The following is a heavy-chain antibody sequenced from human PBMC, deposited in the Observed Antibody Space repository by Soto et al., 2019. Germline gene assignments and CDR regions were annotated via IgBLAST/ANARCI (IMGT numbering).Heavy chain of an antibody. V-gene: IGHV4-39*01. CDR1: GGSISSSSYY. D-gene: IGHD5-18*01. Sequence: SETLSLTCTVSGGSISSSSYYWGWIRQPPGKGLEWIGSIYYSGSTYYNPSLKSRVTISVDTSKNQFSLKLSSVTAADTAVYYCARTLGGVRIQGNWFDPWGQGTLVTVSS. CDR2: IYYSGST. CDR3: ARTLGGVRIQGNWFDP. J-gene: IGHJ5*02.